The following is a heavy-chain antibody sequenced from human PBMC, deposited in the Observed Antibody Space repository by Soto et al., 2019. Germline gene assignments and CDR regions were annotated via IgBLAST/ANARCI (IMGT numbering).Heavy chain of an antibody. CDR2: IWYDGSKK. D-gene: IGHD1-1*01. V-gene: IGHV3-33*01. CDR3: ARDIRGRANNFDP. CDR1: GFRFGTYG. Sequence: QVQLVESGGGVVQPGRSLRLSCAGTGFRFGTYGLHWVRQAPGKGLEWVAVIWYDGSKKYYADSVKGRFTISRDDSRRALYPEMNSLRGGETAEYYCARDIRGRANNFDPWGEGTLVTVSS. J-gene: IGHJ5*02.